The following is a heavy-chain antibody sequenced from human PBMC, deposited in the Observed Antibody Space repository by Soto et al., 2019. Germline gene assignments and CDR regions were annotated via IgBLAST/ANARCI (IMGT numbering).Heavy chain of an antibody. CDR2: IVVGSGNT. Sequence: SVKVSCKASGFTFTNSAIQWVRQARGQRLEWVGWIVVGSGNTNYAQKFQERISITRDMSTSTAYMELRSLRSEDTAIYYCAADMEPTDPFNWFDPWGQRTLVTVSS. J-gene: IGHJ5*02. D-gene: IGHD1-1*01. CDR3: AADMEPTDPFNWFDP. V-gene: IGHV1-58*02. CDR1: GFTFTNSA.